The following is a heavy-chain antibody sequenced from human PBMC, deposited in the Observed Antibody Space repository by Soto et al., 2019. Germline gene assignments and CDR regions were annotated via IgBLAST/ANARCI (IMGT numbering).Heavy chain of an antibody. V-gene: IGHV3-23*01. CDR3: AKAISDYYAPTEY. CDR1: GFTFSSFA. D-gene: IGHD3-22*01. Sequence: GGSLRLSCAASGFTFSSFAMSWVRQAPGKGLEWVSVISDSDGSTYYVDSVKGRFTISRDNSKSMLYLQMNRLRGDDTAIYYCAKAISDYYAPTEYWGQGTQVTVS. CDR2: ISDSDGST. J-gene: IGHJ4*02.